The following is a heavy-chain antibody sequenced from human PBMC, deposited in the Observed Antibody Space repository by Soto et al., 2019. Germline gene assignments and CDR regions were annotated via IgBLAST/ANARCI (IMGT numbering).Heavy chain of an antibody. CDR3: ARVVVGQQLAFDY. CDR2: IYYSGST. CDR1: GGSISSSSYY. V-gene: IGHV4-39*07. Sequence: SDTLSLTCTVSGGSISSSSYYWGWIRQPPGKGLEWIGSIYYSGSTYYNPSLKSRVTISVDTSKNQFSLKLSSVTAADTAVYYCARVVVGQQLAFDYWGEGTLVTVSS. J-gene: IGHJ4*02. D-gene: IGHD6-13*01.